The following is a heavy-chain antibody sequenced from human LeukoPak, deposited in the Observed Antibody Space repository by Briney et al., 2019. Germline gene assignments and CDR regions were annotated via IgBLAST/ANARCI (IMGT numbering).Heavy chain of an antibody. J-gene: IGHJ6*04. CDR3: ASLSGMDV. CDR1: GGSISTSNYY. V-gene: IGHV4-39*07. D-gene: IGHD3-10*01. Sequence: SETLSLTCTVSGGSISTSNYYWGWIRQPPGKGLEWIGNIFYSGSTYYSPSLRSRVTISLDTSRNQFSLKLSSVTAADTAVYYCASLSGMDVWGKGTTVTISS. CDR2: IFYSGST.